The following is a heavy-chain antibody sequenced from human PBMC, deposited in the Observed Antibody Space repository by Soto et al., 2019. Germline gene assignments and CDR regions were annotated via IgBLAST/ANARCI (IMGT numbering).Heavy chain of an antibody. D-gene: IGHD3-10*01. Sequence: PGGSLRLSCAASGFTFSSYSMNWVRQAPGKGLEWVSSISSSSSSYIYYADSVKGRFTISRDNAKNSLYLQMSSLRAEDTAVYYCAREGERYYYGSGNVAFDIWGQGTMVTVSS. CDR3: AREGERYYYGSGNVAFDI. CDR1: GFTFSSYS. J-gene: IGHJ3*02. CDR2: ISSSSSSYI. V-gene: IGHV3-21*01.